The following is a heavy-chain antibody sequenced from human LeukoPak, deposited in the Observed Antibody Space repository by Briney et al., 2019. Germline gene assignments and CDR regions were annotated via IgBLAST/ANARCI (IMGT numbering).Heavy chain of an antibody. Sequence: SGTLSLTCAVSGDSISSSNWWSWVRQPPGKGREWIGEIYHSGNTNYNPSLKSRVTMSVDKSKNQFSLKLSSVTAADTAVYYCASEVIAANPNFDYWGQGTLVTVSS. CDR2: IYHSGNT. V-gene: IGHV4-4*02. D-gene: IGHD6-25*01. CDR1: GDSISSSNW. J-gene: IGHJ4*02. CDR3: ASEVIAANPNFDY.